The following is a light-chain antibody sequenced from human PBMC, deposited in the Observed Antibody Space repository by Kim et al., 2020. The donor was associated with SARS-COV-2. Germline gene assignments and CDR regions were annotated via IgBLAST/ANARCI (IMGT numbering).Light chain of an antibody. V-gene: IGKV1-5*03. CDR1: QSITSW. Sequence: DIQMTQSPSTLSASVGDRVTITCRASQSITSWLAWYQQRPGKAPKLLIYKASTLESGVPSRFIGSGSGTEFTLTITGLQPDDFATYYCQQYDTYWTFGQGTKVDIK. J-gene: IGKJ1*01. CDR2: KAS. CDR3: QQYDTYWT.